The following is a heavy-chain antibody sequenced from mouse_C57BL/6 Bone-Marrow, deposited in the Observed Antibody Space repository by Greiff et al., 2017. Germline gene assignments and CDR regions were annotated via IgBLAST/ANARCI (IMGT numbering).Heavy chain of an antibody. V-gene: IGHV5-4*01. CDR1: GFTFSSYA. CDR3: ASGSSYGYWYFDV. CDR2: ISDGGSYT. D-gene: IGHD1-1*01. Sequence: EVQRVESGGGLVKPGGSLKLSCAASGFTFSSYAMSWVRQTPEKRLEWVATISDGGSYTYYPDTVKGRFTISRDNAKNNLYLQMSHLKSEDTAMYYCASGSSYGYWYFDVWGTGTTVTVSS. J-gene: IGHJ1*03.